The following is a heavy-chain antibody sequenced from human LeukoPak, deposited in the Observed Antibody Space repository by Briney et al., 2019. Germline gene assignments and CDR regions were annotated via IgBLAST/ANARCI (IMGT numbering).Heavy chain of an antibody. D-gene: IGHD1-26*01. J-gene: IGHJ4*02. V-gene: IGHV3-23*01. CDR2: ISGSGGST. Sequence: PGGSLRLSCAASGFTFSSYAMSWVRQAPGKGLEWVSAISGSGGSTYYADSVKGRFTISRDNAKNSLYLQMNSLRAEDTAVYYCARDSGSYPIRYDYWGQGTLVTVSS. CDR1: GFTFSSYA. CDR3: ARDSGSYPIRYDY.